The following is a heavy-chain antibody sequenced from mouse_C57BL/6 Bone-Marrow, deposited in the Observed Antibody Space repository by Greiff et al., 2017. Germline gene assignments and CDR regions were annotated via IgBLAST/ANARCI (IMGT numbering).Heavy chain of an antibody. CDR3: ARLAAQATYYFDY. J-gene: IGHJ2*01. CDR2: IYPGDGDT. V-gene: IGHV1-82*01. D-gene: IGHD3-2*02. CDR1: GYAFSSSW. Sequence: QVQLQQSGPELVKPGASVKISCKASGYAFSSSWMNWVKQRPGKGLEWIGRIYPGDGDTNYNGKFKGKATLTADQSSSTAYMQLSSLTSEDSAVYFCARLAAQATYYFDYWGQGTTLTVSS.